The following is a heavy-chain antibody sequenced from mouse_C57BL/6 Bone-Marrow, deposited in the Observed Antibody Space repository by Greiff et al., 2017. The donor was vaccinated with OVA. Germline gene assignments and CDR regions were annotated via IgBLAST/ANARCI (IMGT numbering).Heavy chain of an antibody. Sequence: EVQLQQSGAELVRPEASVKLSCTASGFNIKDDYMHWVKQRPEQGLEWIGWIDPENGDTEYASKFQGKATITADTSSNTAYLQLSSLTSEDTAVYYCTTKDYYAMDYWGQGTSVTVSS. CDR1: GFNIKDDY. V-gene: IGHV14-4*01. J-gene: IGHJ4*01. CDR3: TTKDYYAMDY. CDR2: IDPENGDT.